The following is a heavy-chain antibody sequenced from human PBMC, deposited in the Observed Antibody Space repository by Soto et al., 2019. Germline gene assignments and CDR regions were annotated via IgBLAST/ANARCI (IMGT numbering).Heavy chain of an antibody. J-gene: IGHJ4*02. CDR3: ARGLWEVRFDY. CDR1: GGSFSGYY. D-gene: IGHD1-26*01. V-gene: IGHV4-34*01. CDR2: INQSGGT. Sequence: QVQLQQWGAGLLKPSETLSLTCAVYGGSFSGYYWSWIRHSPGKGLEWIGEINQSGGTNHNPSIKSQGNISVDACKNQFSLKLTSMTAADTAEYYCARGLWEVRFDYWGQGTLVTVSS.